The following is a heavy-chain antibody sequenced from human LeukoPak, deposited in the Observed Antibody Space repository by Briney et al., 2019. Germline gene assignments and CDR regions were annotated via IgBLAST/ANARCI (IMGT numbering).Heavy chain of an antibody. CDR2: ISGSGTRT. D-gene: IGHD3-10*01. Sequence: GGSLRLSCVGSGFTLSSYAMSWVRQAPGKGLEWISAISGSGTRTYYADSVKGRFTISRDNAKNSLYLQMNSLRAEDTAVYYCARDVLLWFGSPGSFDYWGQGTLVTVSS. CDR3: ARDVLLWFGSPGSFDY. CDR1: GFTLSSYA. V-gene: IGHV3-23*01. J-gene: IGHJ4*02.